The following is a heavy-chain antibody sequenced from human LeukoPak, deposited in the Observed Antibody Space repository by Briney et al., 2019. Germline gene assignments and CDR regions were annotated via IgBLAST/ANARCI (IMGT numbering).Heavy chain of an antibody. Sequence: SETLSLTCTVSGGSISSSSYYWGWIRQPPGKGLEWIGSIYYSGSTNYNPSLKSRVTISVDTSKNQFSLKLSSVTAADTAVYYCARGKVGGIPRRRDAFDIWGQGTMVTVSS. CDR1: GGSISSSSYY. V-gene: IGHV4-39*07. CDR3: ARGKVGGIPRRRDAFDI. CDR2: IYYSGST. J-gene: IGHJ3*02. D-gene: IGHD3-16*01.